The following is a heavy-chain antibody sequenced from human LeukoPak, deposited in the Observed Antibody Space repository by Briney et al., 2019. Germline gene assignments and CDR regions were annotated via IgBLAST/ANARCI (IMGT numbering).Heavy chain of an antibody. CDR2: FYPGDSDI. Sequence: GESLKISCTGSGYSFTNYWIGWVRQMPGKGLEWMGIFYPGDSDIRYSPSFQGQVTISADKSISTAYLQWSSLKASDTAMYYCARGVGVGPTSGYYFEYWGQGTLVTVSS. CDR1: GYSFTNYW. V-gene: IGHV5-51*01. CDR3: ARGVGVGPTSGYYFEY. J-gene: IGHJ4*02. D-gene: IGHD1-26*01.